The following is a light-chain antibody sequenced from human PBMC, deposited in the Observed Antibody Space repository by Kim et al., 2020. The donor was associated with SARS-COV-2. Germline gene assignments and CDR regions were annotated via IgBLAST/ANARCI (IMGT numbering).Light chain of an antibody. Sequence: DIVMTQSPDSLAVSLGERATINCKSSQSVLYSSNNKNYLAWYQQKPGQPPKALIYWASTRESGVPDRFSGSGSGTDFTLTISSLQAEDVAVYFCQQSYSIPPTFGQGTKLEI. CDR2: WAS. J-gene: IGKJ2*01. CDR3: QQSYSIPPT. V-gene: IGKV4-1*01. CDR1: QSVLYSSNNKNY.